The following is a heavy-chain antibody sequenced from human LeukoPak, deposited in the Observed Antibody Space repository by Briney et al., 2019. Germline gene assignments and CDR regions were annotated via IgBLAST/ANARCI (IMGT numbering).Heavy chain of an antibody. V-gene: IGHV3-9*01. CDR1: GFTFDDYA. CDR3: AKGRRDGHNFDFDY. CDR2: ISWNSGSI. Sequence: GRSLRLSCAASGFTFDDYAMHWVRQAPGKGLEWVSGISWNSGSIGYADSVKGRFTISRDSSKNTLYLQMNSLRAEDTAAYYCAKGRRDGHNFDFDYWGQGTLVTVSS. J-gene: IGHJ4*02. D-gene: IGHD5-24*01.